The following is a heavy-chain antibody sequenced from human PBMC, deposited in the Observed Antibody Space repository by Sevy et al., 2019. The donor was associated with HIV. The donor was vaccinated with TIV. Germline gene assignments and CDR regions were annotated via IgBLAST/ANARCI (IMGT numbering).Heavy chain of an antibody. CDR1: GFSLESYW. CDR2: IKEDDTVK. J-gene: IGHJ4*02. D-gene: IGHD2-21*01. CDR3: VRAIQSEGSF. Sequence: GGSLRLSCVASGFSLESYWMNWVRQAPGKPLEWVANIKEDDTVKDYVKSVKGRFTISRDNGRNLVYLLMNNLKVEDTALYYCVRAIQSEGSFWGQGTRVTVSS. V-gene: IGHV3-7*04.